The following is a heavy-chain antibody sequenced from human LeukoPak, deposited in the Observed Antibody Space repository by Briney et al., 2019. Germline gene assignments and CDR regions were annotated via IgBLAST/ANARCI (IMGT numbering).Heavy chain of an antibody. V-gene: IGHV1-18*01. D-gene: IGHD3-10*01. CDR2: ISGYNGNT. CDR3: ARSDISIVRGAMV. CDR1: GYTFTSYG. J-gene: IGHJ4*02. Sequence: AASVKVSCKASGYTFTSYGISWVRQAPGQGLEWMGWISGYNGNTNYAQKFQGRITMTTETSTSTAYMELRSLRSDDTAVYYCARSDISIVRGAMVWGQGTLVIVSS.